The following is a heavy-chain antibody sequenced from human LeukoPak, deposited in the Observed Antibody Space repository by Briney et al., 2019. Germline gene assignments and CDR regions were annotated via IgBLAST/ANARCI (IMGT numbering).Heavy chain of an antibody. V-gene: IGHV3-15*01. CDR2: IKSQTDGGTT. J-gene: IGHJ4*02. CDR3: ATDWH. Sequence: GGSLRLSCAASGFTFSNAWMSWVRQAPGKGLEWVGRIKSQTDGGTTDYAAPVKGRFTISRDDSQNTVYLQMSSLKTEDTAVYYCATDWHWGQGTLVTVSS. CDR1: GFTFSNAW.